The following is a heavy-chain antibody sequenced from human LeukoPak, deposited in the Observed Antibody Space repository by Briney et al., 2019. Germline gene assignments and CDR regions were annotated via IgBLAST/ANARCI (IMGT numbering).Heavy chain of an antibody. Sequence: SETLSLTCTVSGGSISDYYWSWIRQPAGKGLEWIGRIYTTGSTDYNPSLKSRVTMSVDTSKNQFSLKLSSVTAADTAVYYCARGSGSITKPTVVGYWGQGTLVTVSS. CDR1: GGSISDYY. CDR3: ARGSGSITKPTVVGY. J-gene: IGHJ4*02. CDR2: IYTTGST. V-gene: IGHV4-4*07. D-gene: IGHD3-10*01.